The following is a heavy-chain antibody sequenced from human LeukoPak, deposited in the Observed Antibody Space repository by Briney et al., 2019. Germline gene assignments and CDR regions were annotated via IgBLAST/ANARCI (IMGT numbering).Heavy chain of an antibody. D-gene: IGHD1-26*01. V-gene: IGHV3-7*01. Sequence: GGSLRLSCAASGFTFSSYWMSWVRQAPGKGLEWVAHIKQDGSEKYYVDSVKGRFTISRDNAKNSLYLQMNSLRAEGTAVYYCAREELLGAYYYYGMDVWGQGTTVTVSS. CDR2: IKQDGSEK. CDR3: AREELLGAYYYYGMDV. CDR1: GFTFSSYW. J-gene: IGHJ6*02.